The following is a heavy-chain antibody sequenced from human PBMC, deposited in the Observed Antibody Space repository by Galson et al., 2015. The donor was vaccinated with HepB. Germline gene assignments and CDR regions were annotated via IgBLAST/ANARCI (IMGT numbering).Heavy chain of an antibody. Sequence: SLRLSCAASGVAFNSYAMYWVRQPPGKGLEGVALISFDGNNKFYTDSVKGRFTISRDNSKDTLYLQMNSLRADDTAVYYCARGFYGSGSYPCYMDVWGKGTTVTVSS. CDR2: ISFDGNNK. J-gene: IGHJ6*03. V-gene: IGHV3-30-3*01. CDR1: GVAFNSYA. D-gene: IGHD3-10*01. CDR3: ARGFYGSGSYPCYMDV.